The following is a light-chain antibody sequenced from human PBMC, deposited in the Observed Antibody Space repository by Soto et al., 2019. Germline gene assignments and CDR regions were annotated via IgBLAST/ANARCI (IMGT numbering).Light chain of an antibody. J-gene: IGKJ4*01. CDR2: AAS. V-gene: IGKV1-39*01. Sequence: DIQMTQSPSSLSASVGDRVTITCRASQSISSYLNLYQQKPGKAPKLLIYAASSLQSGVPSRFSGSVSGTDFTVTISSLQPEDFATYYCQQSDSTPLTFGGGTKVEI. CDR3: QQSDSTPLT. CDR1: QSISSY.